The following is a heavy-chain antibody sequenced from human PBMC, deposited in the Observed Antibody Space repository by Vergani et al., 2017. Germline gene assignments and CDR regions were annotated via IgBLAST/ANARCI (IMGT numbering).Heavy chain of an antibody. CDR1: GFTFSSYA. D-gene: IGHD6-13*01. J-gene: IGHJ4*02. Sequence: EVQLLESGGGLVQPGGSLRLSCAASGFTFSSYAMSWVRQAPGKGLEWVSAISGSGGSTYYADSVKGRFTISRDNSKNTLYLQMNSLRAEDTAVYYCAIIAAAGTLRKFAPFDYWGQGTLVTVSS. V-gene: IGHV3-23*01. CDR2: ISGSGGST. CDR3: AIIAAAGTLRKFAPFDY.